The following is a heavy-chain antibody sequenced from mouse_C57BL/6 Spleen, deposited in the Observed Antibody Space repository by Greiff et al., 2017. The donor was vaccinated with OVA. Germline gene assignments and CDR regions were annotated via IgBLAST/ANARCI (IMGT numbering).Heavy chain of an antibody. CDR1: GFSLTSYG. Sequence: VMLVESGPGLVAPSQSLSITCTVSGFSLTSYGVHWVRQPPGKGLEWLVVIWSDGSTTYNSALKSRLSISKDNSKSQVFLKMNSLQTDDTAMYYCARHGYYGSRAMDYWGQGTSVTVSS. D-gene: IGHD1-1*01. CDR2: IWSDGST. V-gene: IGHV2-6-1*01. J-gene: IGHJ4*01. CDR3: ARHGYYGSRAMDY.